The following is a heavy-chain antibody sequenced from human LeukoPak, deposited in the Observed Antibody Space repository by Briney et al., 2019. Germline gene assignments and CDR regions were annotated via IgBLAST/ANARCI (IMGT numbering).Heavy chain of an antibody. V-gene: IGHV3-48*01. Sequence: GGSLRLSCAASGFTFSSYSMNWVRQAPGKGLEWVSYISSSSTIYYADSVKGRFTISRDNAKNSLYLQMNSLRAEDTAVYYCARDWGGYWGQGTLVTVSS. J-gene: IGHJ4*02. CDR2: ISSSSTI. D-gene: IGHD3-16*01. CDR3: ARDWGGY. CDR1: GFTFSSYS.